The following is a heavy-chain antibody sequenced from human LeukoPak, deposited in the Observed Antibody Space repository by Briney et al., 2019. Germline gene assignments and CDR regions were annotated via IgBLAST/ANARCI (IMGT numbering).Heavy chain of an antibody. V-gene: IGHV3-7*01. J-gene: IGHJ4*02. D-gene: IGHD1-1*01. CDR2: IRDDGSAK. CDR3: ARIQLYHGDFDS. CDR1: GLTFHNYL. Sequence: GCAVTVSCLASGLTFHNYLLTWLRQALGKGLEGVASIRDDGSAKYYMDSVKGRFTISRDDAKNSLSLQMNSLRVEDTATYYCARIQLYHGDFDSWGQGTLVTVSS.